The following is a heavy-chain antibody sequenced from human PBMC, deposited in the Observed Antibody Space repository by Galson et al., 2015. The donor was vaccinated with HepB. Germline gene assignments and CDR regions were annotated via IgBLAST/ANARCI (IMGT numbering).Heavy chain of an antibody. V-gene: IGHV1-3*01. Sequence: SVKVSCKASGYTFSDYAVHWVRQAPGQRFEWMGWIHAGNGNTKYSQRFLGRVTITRDTSASTAYMELSSLRSEDTAVYYCARDSKRGSSLVYWGQGTLVTVSS. CDR2: IHAGNGNT. D-gene: IGHD6-13*01. J-gene: IGHJ4*02. CDR1: GYTFSDYA. CDR3: ARDSKRGSSLVY.